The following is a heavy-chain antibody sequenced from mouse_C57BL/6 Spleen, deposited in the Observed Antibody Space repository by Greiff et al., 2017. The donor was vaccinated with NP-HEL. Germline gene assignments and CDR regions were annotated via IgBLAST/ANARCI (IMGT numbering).Heavy chain of an antibody. Sequence: EVMLVESEGGLVQPGSSMKLSCTASGFTFSDYYMAWVRQVPEKGLEWVANINYDGSSTYYLDSLKSRFIISRDNAKNILYLQMSSLKSEDTATYYCARERGDSSGFAYWGQGTLVTVSA. D-gene: IGHD3-2*01. J-gene: IGHJ3*01. CDR1: GFTFSDYY. CDR2: INYDGSST. V-gene: IGHV5-16*01. CDR3: ARERGDSSGFAY.